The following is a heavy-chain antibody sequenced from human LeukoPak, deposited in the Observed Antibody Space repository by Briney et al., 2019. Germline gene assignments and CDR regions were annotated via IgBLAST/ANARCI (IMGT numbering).Heavy chain of an antibody. CDR2: IYYSGST. D-gene: IGHD3-16*02. Sequence: SETLSLTCTVSGGSISSYYWSSIRQPPGKGLEWIGYIYYSGSTTYTPSLKSRVTISVDTSKNQFSLKLSSVTAADTAVYYCATYRFAFDIWGQGTMVTVSS. CDR3: ATYRFAFDI. J-gene: IGHJ3*02. CDR1: GGSISSYY. V-gene: IGHV4-59*01.